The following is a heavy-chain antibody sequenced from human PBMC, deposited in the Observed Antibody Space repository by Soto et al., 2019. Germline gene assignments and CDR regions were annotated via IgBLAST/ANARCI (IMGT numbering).Heavy chain of an antibody. CDR3: ARAITSGLPDY. CDR1: GYTFTSYY. CDR2: INPSGGST. J-gene: IGHJ4*02. Sequence: ASVKVSCKASGYTFTSYYMHWVRQAPGQGLEWVGIINPSGGSTSYAQKFQGRVTMTRDTSTSTVYMELSSLRSEDTAVYYCARAITSGLPDYWGQGTLVTVSS. D-gene: IGHD3-10*01. V-gene: IGHV1-46*01.